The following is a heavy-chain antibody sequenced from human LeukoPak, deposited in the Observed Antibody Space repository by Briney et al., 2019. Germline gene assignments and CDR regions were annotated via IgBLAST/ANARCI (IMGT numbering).Heavy chain of an antibody. J-gene: IGHJ3*02. Sequence: GASVKVSCKASGGTFSSYAISWVRQAPGQGLEWMGGIIPIFGTANYAQKFQGRVTITTDESTSTAYMELSSLRSEDTAVYYYARPRRPPITIFGVVINDAFDIWGQGTMVTVSS. D-gene: IGHD3-3*01. CDR2: IIPIFGTA. CDR3: ARPRRPPITIFGVVINDAFDI. CDR1: GGTFSSYA. V-gene: IGHV1-69*05.